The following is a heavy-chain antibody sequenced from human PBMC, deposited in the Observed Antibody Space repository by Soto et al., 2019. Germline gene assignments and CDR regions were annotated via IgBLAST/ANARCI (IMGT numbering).Heavy chain of an antibody. D-gene: IGHD2-2*01. J-gene: IGHJ6*02. CDR3: ARGIVVVPPGGYHYGMDV. CDR2: IKQDGSEK. CDR1: GFTFSSYW. Sequence: PGGSLRLSCVASGFTFSSYWMSWVRQAPGKGLEWVANIKQDGSEKYYVDSVKGRFTISRDNAKNALYLQMNSLRAEDTAVYYCARGIVVVPPGGYHYGMDVWGQGTTVTVSS. V-gene: IGHV3-7*01.